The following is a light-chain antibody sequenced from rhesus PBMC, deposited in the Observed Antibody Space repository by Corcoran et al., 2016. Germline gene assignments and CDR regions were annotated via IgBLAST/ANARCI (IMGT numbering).Light chain of an antibody. V-gene: IGKV3-31*02. J-gene: IGKJ3*01. Sequence: EIVMTQSPATLSLSPGETATISCRTSQSVSSYVAWYQEKPGQAPRLLSYGAFSRATGIPERFSGSGSGTDFILTISSLKPEDFSVYYCQETSNLFTFGPGTKLDIK. CDR3: QETSNLFT. CDR2: GAF. CDR1: QSVSSY.